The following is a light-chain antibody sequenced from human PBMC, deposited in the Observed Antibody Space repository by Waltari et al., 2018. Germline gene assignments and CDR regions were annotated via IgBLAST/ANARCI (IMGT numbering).Light chain of an antibody. CDR3: QQSYDPPYT. CDR2: TAS. J-gene: IGKJ2*01. CDR1: QTVTTS. Sequence: DIQMTLSPSYLSASVGDRVTITCRASQTVTTSLNWYQQKPGKAPKLLIYTASPLHSGVTSRFSGSGYGTDFTLTISTRQPEDFATYYCQQSYDPPYTLGQGTKLESK. V-gene: IGKV1-39*01.